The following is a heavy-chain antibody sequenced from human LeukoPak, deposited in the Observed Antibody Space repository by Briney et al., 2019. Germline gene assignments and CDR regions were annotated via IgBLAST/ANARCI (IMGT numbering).Heavy chain of an antibody. J-gene: IGHJ4*02. CDR3: ASTYDFWSGAFPDY. V-gene: IGHV4-39*01. D-gene: IGHD3-3*01. CDR1: GGSISSSSYY. CDR2: IYYSGST. Sequence: SEALSLTCTVSGGSISSSSYYWGWIRQPPGKGLEWTGSIYYSGSTYYNPSLKSRVTISVDTSKNQFSLKLSSVTAADTAVYYCASTYDFWSGAFPDYWGQGTLVTVSS.